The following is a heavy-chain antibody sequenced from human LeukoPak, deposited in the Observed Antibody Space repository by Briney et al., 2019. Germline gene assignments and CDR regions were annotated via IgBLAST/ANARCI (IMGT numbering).Heavy chain of an antibody. CDR3: ARGAYYNFLTGYETVDAFDF. Sequence: ASVKVSCKASGYTFITYAMHWVRQAPGQRLEWMGWINAGTGNTKYSQKFQGRVTITRDTSASTAYMELRSLRSGDTAMYYCARGAYYNFLTGYETVDAFDFWGQGTMVTVSS. V-gene: IGHV1-3*01. J-gene: IGHJ3*01. CDR2: INAGTGNT. CDR1: GYTFITYA. D-gene: IGHD3-9*01.